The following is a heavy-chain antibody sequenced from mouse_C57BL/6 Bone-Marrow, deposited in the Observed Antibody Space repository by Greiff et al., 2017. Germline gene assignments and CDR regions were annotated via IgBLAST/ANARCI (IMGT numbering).Heavy chain of an antibody. J-gene: IGHJ4*01. V-gene: IGHV5-17*01. D-gene: IGHD1-1*01. CDR1: GFTFSDYG. Sequence: EVKLMESGGGLVKPGGSLKLSCAASGFTFSDYGMHWVRQAPEKGLEWVAYISSGSSTIYYADTVKGRFTISRDNAKNTLFLQMTILRSEDTAMYYGARGYYGSRWLARDYGGQGTSVTVSA. CDR3: ARGYYGSRWLARDY. CDR2: ISSGSSTI.